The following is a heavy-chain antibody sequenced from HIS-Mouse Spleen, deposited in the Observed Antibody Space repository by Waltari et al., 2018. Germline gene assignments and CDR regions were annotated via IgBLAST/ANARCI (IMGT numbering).Heavy chain of an antibody. CDR1: GYSFTSYW. J-gene: IGHJ4*02. CDR2: TQPSDSES. CDR3: ARQPVTHSGSYHFDY. Sequence: EVQLVQSGAEVKKPGESLKISCKGSGYSFTSYWIGWVRQMPGKGREWMGPTQPSDSESRYSPSFQGQVTISADKSISTAYLQWSSLKASDTAMYYCARQPVTHSGSYHFDYWGQGTLVTVSS. D-gene: IGHD1-26*01. V-gene: IGHV5-51*01.